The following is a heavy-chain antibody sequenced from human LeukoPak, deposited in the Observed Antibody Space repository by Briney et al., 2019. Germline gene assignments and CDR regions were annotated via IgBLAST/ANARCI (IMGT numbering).Heavy chain of an antibody. V-gene: IGHV3-7*01. Sequence: GWSLRLSRAASGFTFSTYWMSWVRQAPGKGLEWVANIKQDGSEKYYVDSVKGRFTISRDNAKNSVYLQMNSLRVEDTAVYYCARRGLPDVWGKGTTVTVSS. CDR1: GFTFSTYW. CDR2: IKQDGSEK. J-gene: IGHJ6*04. D-gene: IGHD2-15*01. CDR3: ARRGLPDV.